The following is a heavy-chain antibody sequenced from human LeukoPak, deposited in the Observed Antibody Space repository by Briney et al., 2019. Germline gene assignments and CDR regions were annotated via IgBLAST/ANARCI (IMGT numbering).Heavy chain of an antibody. CDR1: GGSISSSSYY. CDR3: ARGGDSSSWYYFDY. V-gene: IGHV4-39*07. J-gene: IGHJ4*02. CDR2: IYYSGST. Sequence: SETLSLTCTVSGGSISSSSYYWGWIRQPPGKGLEWIGSIYYSGSTYYNPSLKSRVTISVDTSKNQFSLKLSSVTAADTAVYYCARGGDSSSWYYFDYWGQGTLVTVSS. D-gene: IGHD6-13*01.